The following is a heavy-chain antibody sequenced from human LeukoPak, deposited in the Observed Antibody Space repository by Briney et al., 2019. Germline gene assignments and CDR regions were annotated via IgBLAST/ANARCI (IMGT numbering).Heavy chain of an antibody. V-gene: IGHV3-7*01. CDR3: ARGERYTYYDFWSGYFWFDP. J-gene: IGHJ5*02. CDR2: IKQDGSEK. D-gene: IGHD3-3*01. Sequence: GGSLRLSCAASGFTFSSYWMSWVRQAPGKGLEWVANIKQDGSEKYYVDSAKGRFTISRDNAKNSLYLQMNSLRAEDTAVYYCARGERYTYYDFWSGYFWFDPWGQGTLVTVSS. CDR1: GFTFSSYW.